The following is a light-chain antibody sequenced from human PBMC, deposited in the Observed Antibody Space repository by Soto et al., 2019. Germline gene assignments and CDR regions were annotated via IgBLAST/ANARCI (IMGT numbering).Light chain of an antibody. CDR2: DVS. CDR3: HQRSNWPPLT. V-gene: IGKV3-11*01. Sequence: EIVLTQSPATLSLSPGERATLSCRASQSVSSYLAWYQQKPGQAPRLLIYDVSNRATGIPARFSGSGSGTDFTLTISSLEPEDFAVYYCHQRSNWPPLTVGGGTKVEIK. CDR1: QSVSSY. J-gene: IGKJ4*01.